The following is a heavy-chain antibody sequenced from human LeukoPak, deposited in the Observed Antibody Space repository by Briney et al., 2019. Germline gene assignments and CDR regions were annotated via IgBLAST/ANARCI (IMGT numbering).Heavy chain of an antibody. V-gene: IGHV4-4*07. CDR2: IYTSGST. CDR3: ARGVTYSSSSHFQH. Sequence: SETLSLTCTVSGGSISSYYWSWIRQPAGKGLEWIGRIYTSGSTNYNPSLKSRVTISVDTSKNQFSLKLSSVTAADTAVYYCARGVTYSSSSHFQHWGQGTLVTVSS. CDR1: GGSISSYY. J-gene: IGHJ1*01. D-gene: IGHD6-6*01.